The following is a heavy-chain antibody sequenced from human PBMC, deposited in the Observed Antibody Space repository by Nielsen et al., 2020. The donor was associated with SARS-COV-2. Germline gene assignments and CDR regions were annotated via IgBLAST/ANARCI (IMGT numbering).Heavy chain of an antibody. CDR2: INPNSGGT. CDR1: GYTFTGYY. CDR3: ARGPPVLRYFGHVDY. V-gene: IGHV1-2*02. D-gene: IGHD3-9*01. Sequence: ASVKVSCKASGYTFTGYYMHWVRQAPGQGLEWMGWINPNSGGTNYAQKFQGRVTMTRDTSTSTVYMELSSLRSEDTAVYYCARGPPVLRYFGHVDYWGQGTLVTVSS. J-gene: IGHJ4*02.